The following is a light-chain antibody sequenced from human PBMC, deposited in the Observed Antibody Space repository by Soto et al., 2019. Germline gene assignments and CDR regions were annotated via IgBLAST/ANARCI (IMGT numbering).Light chain of an antibody. CDR3: LQYGSSPLT. Sequence: EIVLTQSPGTLSLSPGERATLSCRASQSVSSSYLAWYQQKAGQAPRLLIYGASSRATGIPDRFSGSGSGTDFTLTISTLEPEDFAVYYCLQYGSSPLTFGGGTKVEIK. V-gene: IGKV3-20*01. J-gene: IGKJ4*01. CDR1: QSVSSSY. CDR2: GAS.